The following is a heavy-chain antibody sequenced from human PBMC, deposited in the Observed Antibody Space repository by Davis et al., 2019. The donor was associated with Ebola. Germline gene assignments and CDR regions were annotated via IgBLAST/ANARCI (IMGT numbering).Heavy chain of an antibody. CDR3: ARDHRKWNLYCSSTSCYPYYYGMDV. CDR1: GFTFSSYA. J-gene: IGHJ6*02. D-gene: IGHD2-2*01. CDR2: ISYDGSNK. Sequence: PGGSLRLSCAASGFTFSSYAMHWVRQAPGKGLEWVAVISYDGSNKYYADSVKGRFTISRDNSKNTLYLQMNSLRAEDTAVYYCARDHRKWNLYCSSTSCYPYYYGMDVWGQGTMVTVSS. V-gene: IGHV3-30-3*01.